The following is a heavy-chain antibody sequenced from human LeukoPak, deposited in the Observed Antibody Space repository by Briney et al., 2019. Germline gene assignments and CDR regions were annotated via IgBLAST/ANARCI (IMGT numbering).Heavy chain of an antibody. J-gene: IGHJ6*03. CDR1: GFTFSSYA. D-gene: IGHD2-2*01. CDR2: ISGSGGST. CDR3: AKAANCSSTSCYYYYMDV. Sequence: GGSLRLSCAASGFTFSSYAMSWVRQAPGKGLEWVSAISGSGGSTYYADSVKGRFTISRDNSKNTLYLQMNSLRAEDTAVYYCAKAANCSSTSCYYYYMDVWGKGTTVTVSS. V-gene: IGHV3-23*01.